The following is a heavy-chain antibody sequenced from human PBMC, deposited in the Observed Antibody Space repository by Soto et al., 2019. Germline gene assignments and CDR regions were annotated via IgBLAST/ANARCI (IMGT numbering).Heavy chain of an antibody. Sequence: EVHLMDSGGDLVKPGGSLTLSCAASGFTFSTYPMNWVRQAPGKGLEWVSRITGDSTTCYADSEKRRCTISRDNSKNTLYLNINSLRAKDTAVYYCARGGKLTQGAGSRYYLDHWGPGTLVTVSS. CDR2: ITGDSTT. D-gene: IGHD6-19*01. V-gene: IGHV3-23*01. J-gene: IGHJ4*03. CDR3: ARGGKLTQGAGSRYYLDH. CDR1: GFTFSTYP.